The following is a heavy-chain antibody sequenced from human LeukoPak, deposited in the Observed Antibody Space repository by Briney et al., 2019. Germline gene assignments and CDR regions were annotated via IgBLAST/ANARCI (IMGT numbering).Heavy chain of an antibody. Sequence: GGSLRLSCAASGFTVSSNYMSWVRQAPGKGLEWVSVIYSGGSTYYADSVKGRFTISRDNSKNTLYLQMNSLRAEDTAVYYCANCLEPLDFGYYYMDVWGKGTTVTVSS. D-gene: IGHD1-1*01. CDR1: GFTVSSNY. CDR2: IYSGGST. CDR3: ANCLEPLDFGYYYMDV. J-gene: IGHJ6*03. V-gene: IGHV3-66*01.